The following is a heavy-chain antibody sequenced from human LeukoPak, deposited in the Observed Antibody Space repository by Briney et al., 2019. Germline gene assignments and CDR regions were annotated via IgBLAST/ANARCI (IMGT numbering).Heavy chain of an antibody. D-gene: IGHD3-3*01. J-gene: IGHJ4*02. CDR1: GGSISSYY. CDR3: AREGPDYDFWSGSFYYFDY. Sequence: PSETLSLTCTVSGGSISSYYWGWIRQPAGKGLEWIGRIYTSGSTNYNPSLKSRVTMSVDTSKNQFSLKLSSVTAADTAVYYCAREGPDYDFWSGSFYYFDYWGQGTLVTVSS. V-gene: IGHV4-4*07. CDR2: IYTSGST.